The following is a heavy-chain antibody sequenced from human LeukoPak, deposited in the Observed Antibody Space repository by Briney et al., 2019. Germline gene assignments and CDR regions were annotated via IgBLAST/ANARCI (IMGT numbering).Heavy chain of an antibody. Sequence: GGSLRLSCAASGFTFSSSWMSWVRQAPGKGLEWVANIKQDGSEKYYVDSVKGRFTISRDNAKNSLYLQMNTLRAEDTAACYCAKAAYASPDYWGQGTLVTVSS. CDR2: IKQDGSEK. D-gene: IGHD4-17*01. CDR1: GFTFSSSW. J-gene: IGHJ4*02. V-gene: IGHV3-7*01. CDR3: AKAAYASPDY.